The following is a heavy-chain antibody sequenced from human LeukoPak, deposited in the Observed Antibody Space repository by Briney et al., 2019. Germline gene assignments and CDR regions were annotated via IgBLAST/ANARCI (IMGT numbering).Heavy chain of an antibody. D-gene: IGHD6-13*01. V-gene: IGHV3-33*01. CDR3: ARGSSSWPEYFQH. J-gene: IGHJ1*01. CDR1: GFTFSSYG. CDR2: IWYDGSNK. Sequence: GSLRLSCAASGFTFSSYGMHWVRQAPGKGLEWVAVIWYDGSNKYYADSVKGRFTISRDNSKNTLYLQMNSLRAEDTAVYYCARGSSSWPEYFQHWGQGTLVTVSS.